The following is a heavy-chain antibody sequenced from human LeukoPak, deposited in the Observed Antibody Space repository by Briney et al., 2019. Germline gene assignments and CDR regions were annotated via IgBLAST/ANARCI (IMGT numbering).Heavy chain of an antibody. J-gene: IGHJ4*02. CDR1: GFTFSSYA. D-gene: IGHD3-22*01. Sequence: GGSLRLSCAASGFTFSSYALSWVGQAPGQGREWVSVISGCGGSTNYADSVKGRFTISRDNSKNTLYLQMNSLRAEDTAVYYCAKDRSYDSSGYPPPFDYWGQGTLVTVSS. CDR3: AKDRSYDSSGYPPPFDY. CDR2: ISGCGGST. V-gene: IGHV3-23*01.